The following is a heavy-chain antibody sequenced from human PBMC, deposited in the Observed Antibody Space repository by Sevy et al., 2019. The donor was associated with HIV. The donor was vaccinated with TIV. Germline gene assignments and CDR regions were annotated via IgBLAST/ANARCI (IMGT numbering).Heavy chain of an antibody. Sequence: GGSLRLSCAASGFSFSWYWMSWVRQTPEKGLEWVANIRQDGSEKNYVDSVKGRFTISRDNAKNSLYLQMNGLRAEDTAVYYCARVIAVAGTGWFDPWGQGTLVTVSS. J-gene: IGHJ5*02. CDR3: ARVIAVAGTGWFDP. V-gene: IGHV3-7*01. CDR1: GFSFSWYW. D-gene: IGHD6-19*01. CDR2: IRQDGSEK.